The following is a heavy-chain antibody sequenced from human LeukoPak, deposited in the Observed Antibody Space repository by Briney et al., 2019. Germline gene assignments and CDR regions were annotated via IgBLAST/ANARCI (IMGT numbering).Heavy chain of an antibody. CDR2: IYYSGST. V-gene: IGHV4-59*08. CDR3: ARGPYAFDI. CDR1: GGSIGSYY. Sequence: PSETLSLTCTVSGGSIGSYYWSWIRQPPGRGLEWIGHIYYSGSTDYNPSLKSRVTISLDTSKNQFSLKLSSVTAADTAVYFCARGPYAFDIWGQGAMVPVSS. J-gene: IGHJ3*02.